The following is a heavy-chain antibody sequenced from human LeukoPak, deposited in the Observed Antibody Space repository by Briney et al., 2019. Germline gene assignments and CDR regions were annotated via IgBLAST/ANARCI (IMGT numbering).Heavy chain of an antibody. D-gene: IGHD3-22*01. J-gene: IGHJ4*02. CDR2: IKQDGSET. Sequence: PGGSLRLSCAVSGFTFSSHWMSWVRQAPGKGLEWVANIKQDGSETYYVDSVKGRFTIPRDNSKNTLFLQMNSLRAEDTAAYYCAKDSPRPFFSTMIVVGGRGYFDYWGQGTLVTVSS. CDR1: GFTFSSHW. CDR3: AKDSPRPFFSTMIVVGGRGYFDY. V-gene: IGHV3-7*01.